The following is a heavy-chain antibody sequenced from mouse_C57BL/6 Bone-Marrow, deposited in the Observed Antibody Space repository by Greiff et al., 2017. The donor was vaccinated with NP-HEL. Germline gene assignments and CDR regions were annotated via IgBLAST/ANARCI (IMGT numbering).Heavy chain of an antibody. V-gene: IGHV1-5*01. CDR3: TIGKNGGGGVAY. J-gene: IGHJ3*01. D-gene: IGHD1-1*02. CDR1: GYTFTSYW. Sequence: VQLQQSGTVLARPGASVKMSCKTSGYTFTSYWMHWVKQRPGQGLEWIGAIYPGNSDTSYNQKFKGKAKLTAVTSASTAYMELSSLTNEDSAVYYCTIGKNGGGGVAYWGQGTLVTVSA. CDR2: IYPGNSDT.